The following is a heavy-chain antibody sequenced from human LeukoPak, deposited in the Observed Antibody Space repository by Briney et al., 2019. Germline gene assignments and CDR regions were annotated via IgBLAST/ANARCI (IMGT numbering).Heavy chain of an antibody. CDR1: GFTSDDYG. CDR2: INWNGGST. V-gene: IGHV3-20*04. J-gene: IGHJ1*01. Sequence: PGGSLRLSCAASGFTSDDYGMSWVCHAPGKGLEWVSGINWNGGSTGYADSVKGRFTISRDNAKNSLYLQMNSLRAEDTALYYCARFPRPKSQLVRLQHWGQGTLVTVSS. CDR3: ARFPRPKSQLVRLQH. D-gene: IGHD6-13*01.